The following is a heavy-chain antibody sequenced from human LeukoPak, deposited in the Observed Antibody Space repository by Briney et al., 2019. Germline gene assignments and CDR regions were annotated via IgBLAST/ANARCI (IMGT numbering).Heavy chain of an antibody. Sequence: PSQTLSLTCTVSGGSISSGGYYWSWIRQPPGKGLEWIGYIYHSGSTYYNPSLKSRVTISVDRSKNQFSLKLSSVTAADTAVYYCATMGGYCSSTSCSSYKNWFDPWGQGTLVTVSS. J-gene: IGHJ5*02. D-gene: IGHD2-2*01. CDR2: IYHSGST. CDR1: GGSISSGGYY. CDR3: ATMGGYCSSTSCSSYKNWFDP. V-gene: IGHV4-30-2*01.